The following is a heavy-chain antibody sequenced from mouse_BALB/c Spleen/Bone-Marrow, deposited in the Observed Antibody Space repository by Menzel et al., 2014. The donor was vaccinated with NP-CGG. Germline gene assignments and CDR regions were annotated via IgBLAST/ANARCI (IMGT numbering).Heavy chain of an antibody. CDR2: INPYNEGS. V-gene: IGHV1-14*01. CDR1: GYTFTRYV. J-gene: IGHJ2*01. D-gene: IGHD1-1*01. CDR3: ARERDYGDYFDY. Sequence: VQLKESGPELVKPGASVKMSCEASGYTFTRYVIHWVRQKPGQGLDWIGYINPYNEGSKYNEKFKGEATLTSDKSSHTAYMELSSLTSDDSAVYYCARERDYGDYFDYWGQGTTLTVSS.